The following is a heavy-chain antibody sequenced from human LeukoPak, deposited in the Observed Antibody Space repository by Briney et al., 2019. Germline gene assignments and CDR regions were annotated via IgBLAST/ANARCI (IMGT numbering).Heavy chain of an antibody. CDR3: ARKYDILTGYDNWFDP. CDR1: GYTFTGYY. CDR2: INPNSGGT. Sequence: GASVKVSCKASGYTFTGYYMHWVRQAPGQGLEWMGWINPNSGGTKYAEKFQGRVTMTGDPSISTAYLGLTRLRSDDTAVYYCARKYDILTGYDNWFDPWGQGTLVIVSS. D-gene: IGHD3-9*01. V-gene: IGHV1-2*02. J-gene: IGHJ5*02.